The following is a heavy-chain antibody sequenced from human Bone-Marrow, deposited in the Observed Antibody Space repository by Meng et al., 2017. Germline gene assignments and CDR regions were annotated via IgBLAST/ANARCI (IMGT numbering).Heavy chain of an antibody. CDR2: INHSGST. CDR1: GGSISSYY. Sequence: SETLSLTCTVSGGSISSYYWSWIRQPPGKGLEWIGEINHSGSTNYNPSLKSRVTISVDTSKNQFSLKLSSVTAADTAVYYCARLSMGHYGDYWILDYWGQGTLVTVSS. CDR3: ARLSMGHYGDYWILDY. J-gene: IGHJ4*02. V-gene: IGHV4-34*01. D-gene: IGHD4-17*01.